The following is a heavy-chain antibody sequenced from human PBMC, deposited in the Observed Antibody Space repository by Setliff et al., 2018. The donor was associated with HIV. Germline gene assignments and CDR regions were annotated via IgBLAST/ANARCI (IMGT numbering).Heavy chain of an antibody. V-gene: IGHV4-59*01. D-gene: IGHD2-15*01. Sequence: PSETLSLTCTVSGASINSYYWSWIRQPPGKGLEWIGSIYYSGSTNYNPSLKSRVTISVDTSKYQFSLKLSSVTAADTAVCYCARGGTVLPPGAFDIWGQGTMVTVSS. CDR1: GASINSYY. CDR2: IYYSGST. J-gene: IGHJ3*02. CDR3: ARGGTVLPPGAFDI.